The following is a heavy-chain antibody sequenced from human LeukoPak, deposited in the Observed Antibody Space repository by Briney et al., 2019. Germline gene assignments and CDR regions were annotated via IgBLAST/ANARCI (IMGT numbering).Heavy chain of an antibody. CDR2: ISFNSDYI. V-gene: IGHV3-9*01. CDR1: GFTLDAYA. J-gene: IGHJ2*01. CDR3: TKDNTGSSNWYFDL. Sequence: PGRSLRLSCAAFGFTLDAYAMHWVRQAPGKGLEWVSSISFNSDYIDYADSVKGRFTISRDNAKNSLYLQMNSLRAEDTAFYYCTKDNTGSSNWYFDLWGRGTLVTVSS. D-gene: IGHD1-26*01.